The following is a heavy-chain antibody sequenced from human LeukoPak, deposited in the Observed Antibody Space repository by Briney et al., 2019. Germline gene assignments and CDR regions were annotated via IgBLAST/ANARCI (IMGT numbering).Heavy chain of an antibody. J-gene: IGHJ4*02. CDR1: GFTFGSYA. Sequence: GGSLRLSCAASGFTFGSYAMSWVRQAPGKGLEWVSAISGSGGSTYYADSVKGRFTISRDNSKNTLYLQMNSLRAEDTAVYYCAKDSVGEWELQLSYYFDYWGQGTLVTVSS. CDR3: AKDSVGEWELQLSYYFDY. CDR2: ISGSGGST. D-gene: IGHD1-26*01. V-gene: IGHV3-23*01.